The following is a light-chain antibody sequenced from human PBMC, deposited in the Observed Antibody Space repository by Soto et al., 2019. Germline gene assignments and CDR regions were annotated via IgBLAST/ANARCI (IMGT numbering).Light chain of an antibody. V-gene: IGKV3-20*01. CDR3: QQCDGSPRLT. CDR2: GAS. CDR1: QSVSSSY. Sequence: EIVLTQSPGTLSLSPGERATLSCRASQSVSSSYLAWYQQKSGQAPRLLLYGASSRATGIPDRFSGSASGTDFTLTIRRLEPEESAVYYWQQCDGSPRLTCGGGTKLEIK. J-gene: IGKJ4*01.